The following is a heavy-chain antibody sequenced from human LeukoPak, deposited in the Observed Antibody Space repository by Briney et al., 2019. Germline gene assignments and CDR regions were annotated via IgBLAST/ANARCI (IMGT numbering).Heavy chain of an antibody. CDR1: GYTFTSYA. V-gene: IGHV1-18*01. J-gene: IGHJ4*02. CDR3: ARVGDIFDY. D-gene: IGHD3-16*01. Sequence: GASVKVSCKASGYTFTSYAINWVRQAPGQGLEWMGWISAYNGNTNYAQKLKGRVNMTTDTSTSTAYMELRGLRSDDTSVYYCARVGDIFDYWGQGTLVTVSS. CDR2: ISAYNGNT.